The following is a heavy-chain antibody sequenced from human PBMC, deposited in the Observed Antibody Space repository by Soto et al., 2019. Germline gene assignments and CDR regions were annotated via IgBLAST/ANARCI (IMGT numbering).Heavy chain of an antibody. V-gene: IGHV4-59*01. D-gene: IGHD3-22*01. Sequence: SETLSLTCTVSGGSISSYYWSWIRQPPGKGLEWTGYIYYSGSTNYNPSLKSRVTISVDTSKSQFSLKLSSVTAADTAVYYCARQYYYDSSGIPTDAFDIWGQGTMVTVS. J-gene: IGHJ3*02. CDR3: ARQYYYDSSGIPTDAFDI. CDR2: IYYSGST. CDR1: GGSISSYY.